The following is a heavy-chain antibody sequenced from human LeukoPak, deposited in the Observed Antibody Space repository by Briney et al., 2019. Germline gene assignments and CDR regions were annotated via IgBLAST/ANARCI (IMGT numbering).Heavy chain of an antibody. CDR1: GGSISSYY. CDR2: IYYSGST. J-gene: IGHJ4*02. CDR3: TRASRGYSYGFAEY. V-gene: IGHV4-59*01. D-gene: IGHD5-18*01. Sequence: SETLSLTCTVSGGSISSYYWSWIRQPPGKGLEWIGYIYYSGSTNYNPSLKSRVTISVDTSKNQFSLKLSSVTAADTAVYYCTRASRGYSYGFAEYWGQGTLVTVSS.